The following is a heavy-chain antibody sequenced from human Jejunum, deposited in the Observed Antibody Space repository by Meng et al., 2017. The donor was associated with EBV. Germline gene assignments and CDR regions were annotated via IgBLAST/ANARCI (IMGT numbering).Heavy chain of an antibody. CDR2: ISAYNGKT. CDR1: GYTFTSYG. J-gene: IGHJ4*02. V-gene: IGHV1-18*01. Sequence: QVHLVQSGAEVKKPGDSVKVSCKASGYTFTSYGISWVRQAPGQGLEWMAWISAYNGKTNYAQNLQGRVTLTTDTSTTTTYMELRSLRSDDTAVYYCARDGPDYGNYINFDYWGQGTLVTVSS. D-gene: IGHD4-11*01. CDR3: ARDGPDYGNYINFDY.